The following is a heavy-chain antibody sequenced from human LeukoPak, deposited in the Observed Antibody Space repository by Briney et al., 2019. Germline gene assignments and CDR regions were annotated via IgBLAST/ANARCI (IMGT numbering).Heavy chain of an antibody. CDR3: AREGSSSWYGLNWFDP. J-gene: IGHJ5*02. CDR2: INPNSGGT. Sequence: ASVKVSCKASGYTFTGYYMHWVRQAPGQGLEWMGWINPNSGGTNYAQKFQGRVTMTRDTSISTAYMELSRLRSDDTAVYYCAREGSSSWYGLNWFDPWGQGTLVTVSS. D-gene: IGHD6-13*01. V-gene: IGHV1-2*02. CDR1: GYTFTGYY.